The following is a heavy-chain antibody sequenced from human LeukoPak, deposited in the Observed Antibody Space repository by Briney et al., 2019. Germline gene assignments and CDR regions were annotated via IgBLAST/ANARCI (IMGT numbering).Heavy chain of an antibody. Sequence: GGSLRLSCAASGFTFSSYAMSWVRQAPGKGLEWVSAISGSGGSTYYADSVKGRFTISRDNSKNTLYLQMNSLRAEDTAVYYCAKDRASIAARLDAFDIWGQGTMVTVSS. CDR3: AKDRASIAARLDAFDI. CDR1: GFTFSSYA. J-gene: IGHJ3*02. D-gene: IGHD6-6*01. V-gene: IGHV3-23*01. CDR2: ISGSGGST.